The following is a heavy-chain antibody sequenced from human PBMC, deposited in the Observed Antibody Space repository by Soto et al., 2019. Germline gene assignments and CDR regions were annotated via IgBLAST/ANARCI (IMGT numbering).Heavy chain of an antibody. D-gene: IGHD2-8*01. CDR3: AKNGQPPYYYYSMDV. V-gene: IGHV1-18*01. Sequence: QGQLVQPGPEVKKPGASVKVSCKASGYTFSRYGISWVRQAPGQGLEWMGWVSGYNGDTKYAQKVQGRVTMTIDTSTYTTYMELRSLTSDDTAKYYCAKNGQPPYYYYSMDVGGQGTTGTLSS. J-gene: IGHJ6*02. CDR2: VSGYNGDT. CDR1: GYTFSRYG.